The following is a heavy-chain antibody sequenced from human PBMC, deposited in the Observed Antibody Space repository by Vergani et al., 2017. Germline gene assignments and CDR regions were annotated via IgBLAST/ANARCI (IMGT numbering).Heavy chain of an antibody. CDR2: IYYSGST. CDR3: ARLRRGYYYDSSGYYYSD. CDR1: GGSISSYY. Sequence: QVQLQESGPGLVKPSETLSLTCTVSGGSISSYYWSWIRQPPGKGREWIGYIYYSGSTNYNPSLKSRVTISVDTSKNQFSLKLSSVPAADTAVYYCARLRRGYYYDSSGYYYSDWGQGTLVTVSS. J-gene: IGHJ4*02. D-gene: IGHD3-22*01. V-gene: IGHV4-59*08.